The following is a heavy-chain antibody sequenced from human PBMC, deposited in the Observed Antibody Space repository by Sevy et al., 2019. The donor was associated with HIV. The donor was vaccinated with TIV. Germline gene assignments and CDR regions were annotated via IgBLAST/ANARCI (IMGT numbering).Heavy chain of an antibody. D-gene: IGHD3-9*01. CDR3: ARDPYYDILTGYYMSGGFDY. J-gene: IGHJ4*02. V-gene: IGHV4-38-2*02. CDR2: IYHSGST. CDR1: GYSINSGYY. Sequence: SETLSLTCTVSGYSINSGYYWGWIRQPPGKGLEWIGSIYHSGSTYYNPSLKSRVTISVDTSKNQFSLKLSSVTAADTAVYYCARDPYYDILTGYYMSGGFDYWGQGTLVTVSS.